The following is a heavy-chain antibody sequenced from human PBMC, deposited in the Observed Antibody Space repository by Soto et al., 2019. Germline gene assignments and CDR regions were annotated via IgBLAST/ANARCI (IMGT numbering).Heavy chain of an antibody. J-gene: IGHJ4*02. V-gene: IGHV3-23*01. D-gene: IGHD3-3*02. Sequence: PGGSLRLSCAASEFTFSSYAMSWVRQAPGKGLEWVSAISDTGGDTYYAGSVKGHFTISRDNSNSTLYLQMNSLRAEDSALYYCARLGSHFWSASHYWGQGTLVTVSS. CDR2: ISDTGGDT. CDR3: ARLGSHFWSASHY. CDR1: EFTFSSYA.